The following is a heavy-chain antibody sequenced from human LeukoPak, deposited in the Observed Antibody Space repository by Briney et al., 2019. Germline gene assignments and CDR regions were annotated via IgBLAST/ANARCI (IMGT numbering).Heavy chain of an antibody. CDR3: ARDSYYFDGSGHKGYFDY. J-gene: IGHJ4*02. CDR1: GFTFSSYE. V-gene: IGHV3-48*03. CDR2: ISSSGSTK. Sequence: GGSLILSCAASGFTFSSYEMNWVRQAPGKGLEWVSYISSSGSTKYYPDSVKGRFTISRDNAKNSLFLQMNSLRAEDTAVYYCARDSYYFDGSGHKGYFDYWGQGTLLTVSS. D-gene: IGHD3-22*01.